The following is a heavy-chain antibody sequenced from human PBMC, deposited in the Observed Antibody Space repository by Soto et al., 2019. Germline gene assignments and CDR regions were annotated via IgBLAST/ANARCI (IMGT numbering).Heavy chain of an antibody. CDR1: GFSLSTSGVG. V-gene: IGHV2-5*02. D-gene: IGHD4-4*01. Sequence: QITVKESGPKLVKPSQTLTLNCAFSGFSLSTSGVGVGWVRQPPGKAPEWLALIYWDDDKRYRPSLKSRLSITKDTSKDQVVFTMTNMDPVDTATYYSVHQDWNNNNYYFDLWGRGTLVTVSS. J-gene: IGHJ2*01. CDR3: VHQDWNNNNYYFDL. CDR2: IYWDDDK.